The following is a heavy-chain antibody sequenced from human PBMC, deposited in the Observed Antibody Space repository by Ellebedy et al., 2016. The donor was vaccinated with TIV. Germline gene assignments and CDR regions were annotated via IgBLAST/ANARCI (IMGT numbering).Heavy chain of an antibody. J-gene: IGHJ5*02. CDR2: IYYSGST. CDR1: GGSISSSSYY. D-gene: IGHD3-10*01. CDR3: ARDYYGSGYEGWFDP. Sequence: GSLRLXXTVSGGSISSSSYYWGWIRQPPGKGLEWIGSIYYSGSTYYNPSLKSRVTISVDTSKNQFSLKLNSVTAADTAVYYCARDYYGSGYEGWFDPWGQGTLVTVSS. V-gene: IGHV4-39*07.